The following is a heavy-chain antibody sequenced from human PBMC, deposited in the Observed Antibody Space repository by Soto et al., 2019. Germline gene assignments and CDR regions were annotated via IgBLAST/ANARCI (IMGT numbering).Heavy chain of an antibody. J-gene: IGHJ6*02. CDR3: AKDLTGRPRYYGMDV. CDR2: ISGSGGST. D-gene: IGHD2-8*02. V-gene: IGHV3-23*01. CDR1: GFTFSSYA. Sequence: PGGSLRLSCAASGFTFSSYAMSWVRQAPGKGLEWVSAISGSGGSTYYADSVKGRFTISRDNSKNTLYLQMNSLRAEDTAVYYCAKDLTGRPRYYGMDVWGQGTTVTVSS.